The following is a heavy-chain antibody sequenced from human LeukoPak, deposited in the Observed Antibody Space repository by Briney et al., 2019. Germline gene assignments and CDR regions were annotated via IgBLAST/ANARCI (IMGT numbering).Heavy chain of an antibody. CDR1: GYIFIRHG. CDR2: IIPIFGTA. Sequence: ASVKVSCKASGYIFIRHGISWVRQAPGQGLEWMGGIIPIFGTANYAQKFQGRVTITADESTSTAYMELSSLRSEDTAVYYCARKSGSYGYYYYGMDVWGQGTTVTVSS. D-gene: IGHD1-26*01. J-gene: IGHJ6*02. V-gene: IGHV1-69*13. CDR3: ARKSGSYGYYYYGMDV.